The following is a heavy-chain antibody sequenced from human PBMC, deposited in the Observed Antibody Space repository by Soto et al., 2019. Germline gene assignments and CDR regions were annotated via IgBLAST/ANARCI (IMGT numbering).Heavy chain of an antibody. CDR1: GFTFSSDW. Sequence: PGGSLRLSCAASGFTFSSDWMHWVRQAPGKGLVWVSRINTDGSDTSYADSVKGRFTISRDNAKNSLFLQMNSLRAEDTALYHCARGPISNDHYFDFWGQGAQVTVSS. D-gene: IGHD2-21*01. CDR3: ARGPISNDHYFDF. J-gene: IGHJ4*02. CDR2: INTDGSDT. V-gene: IGHV3-74*01.